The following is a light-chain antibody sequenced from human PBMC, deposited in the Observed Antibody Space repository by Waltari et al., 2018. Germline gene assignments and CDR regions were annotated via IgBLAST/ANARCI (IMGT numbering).Light chain of an antibody. V-gene: IGKV1-5*03. J-gene: IGKJ3*01. CDR1: QSISTW. Sequence: DIQMTQSPSTLSASVGDRVTITCRASQSISTWCAWYQQKPGKSPKLLIYKASSLESGVPSRFSGSGSGTEFTLTISSLQPDDFATYYCQQYNSYSLTFGPGTKVDIK. CDR3: QQYNSYSLT. CDR2: KAS.